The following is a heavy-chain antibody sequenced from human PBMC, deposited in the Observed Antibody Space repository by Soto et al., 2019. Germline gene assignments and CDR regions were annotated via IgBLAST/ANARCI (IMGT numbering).Heavy chain of an antibody. V-gene: IGHV3-74*01. CDR1: GFTFSSYW. CDR2: INSDGSST. Sequence: SLRLSCAASGFTFSSYWMHWVRQAPGKGLVWVSRINSDGSSTSYADSVKGRFTTSRDNAKNTLYLQMNSLRAEDTAVYYCARVYSSSPWDYYYMDVWGKGTTVTVSS. J-gene: IGHJ6*03. CDR3: ARVYSSSPWDYYYMDV. D-gene: IGHD6-13*01.